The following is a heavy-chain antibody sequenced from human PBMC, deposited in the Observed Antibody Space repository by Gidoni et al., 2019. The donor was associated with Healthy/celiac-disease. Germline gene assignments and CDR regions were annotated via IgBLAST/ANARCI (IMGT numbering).Heavy chain of an antibody. J-gene: IGHJ6*02. D-gene: IGHD6-6*01. CDR1: GGTFSSYA. CDR2: IIPILGIA. CDR3: ARGVEYSSSPATEGPDYYGMDV. V-gene: IGHV1-69*04. Sequence: QVQLVQSGAEVKKPGSSVKVSCKASGGTFSSYAISWVRQAPGQGLEWMGRIIPILGIANYAQKFQGRVTITADKSTSTAYMELSSLRSEDTAVYYCARGVEYSSSPATEGPDYYGMDVWGQGTTVTVSS.